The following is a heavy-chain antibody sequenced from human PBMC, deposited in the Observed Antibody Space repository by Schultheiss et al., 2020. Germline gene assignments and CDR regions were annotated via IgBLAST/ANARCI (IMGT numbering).Heavy chain of an antibody. V-gene: IGHV3-33*08. Sequence: GGSLRLSCAASGFTFSNYGMSWVRQAPGKGLEWVAVIWYDGSNKYYADSVKGRFTISRDNSKNTLYLQMNSLRAEDTAVYYCARGYYYGSGAHPFDYWGQGTLVTVSS. CDR3: ARGYYYGSGAHPFDY. D-gene: IGHD3-10*01. CDR1: GFTFSNYG. J-gene: IGHJ4*02. CDR2: IWYDGSNK.